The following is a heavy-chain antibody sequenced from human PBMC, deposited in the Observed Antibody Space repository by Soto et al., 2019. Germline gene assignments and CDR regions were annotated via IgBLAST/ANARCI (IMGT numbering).Heavy chain of an antibody. V-gene: IGHV3-23*01. J-gene: IGHJ2*01. CDR3: AKVDFDNWYFDP. Sequence: LRLSCAASGLTFDNYAMAWVRQAPGKGLEWISGNSGSGATTYYADSVKGRFTISRDNSRDTLYLQMNSLRAEAPAMKYCAKVDFDNWYFDPWGRGALVTVS. CDR2: NSGSGATT. CDR1: GLTFDNYA.